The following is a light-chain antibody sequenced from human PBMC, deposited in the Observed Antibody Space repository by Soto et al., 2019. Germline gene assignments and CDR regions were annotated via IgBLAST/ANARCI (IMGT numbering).Light chain of an antibody. CDR1: QSVGTY. CDR2: VAS. CDR3: QRYNNWPFS. Sequence: EFVLTQSPGTLSLSPGERATLSCRASQSVGTYLAWYQQKPGQARRLLIYVASSRATGIPDRFSGSGSETDFTLTISGLQSEDSAVYCCQRYNNWPFSFGQGTRLEIK. J-gene: IGKJ5*01. V-gene: IGKV3D-15*01.